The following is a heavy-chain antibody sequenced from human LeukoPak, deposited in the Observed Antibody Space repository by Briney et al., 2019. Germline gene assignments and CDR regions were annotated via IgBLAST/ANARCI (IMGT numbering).Heavy chain of an antibody. CDR1: GFTFSTYS. CDR3: ARDTTDSSSWYFDY. D-gene: IGHD6-13*01. V-gene: IGHV3-21*04. Sequence: GGSLRLSCAASGFTFSTYSMNWVRQAPGKGLEWVSSISSSSTYIYYADSVKGRFTISRDNAKNSLYLQMNSLRAEDTAVYYCARDTTDSSSWYFDYWGQGALVTVSS. J-gene: IGHJ4*02. CDR2: ISSSSTYI.